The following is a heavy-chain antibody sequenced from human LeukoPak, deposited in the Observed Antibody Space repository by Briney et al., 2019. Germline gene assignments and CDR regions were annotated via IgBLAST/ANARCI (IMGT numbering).Heavy chain of an antibody. V-gene: IGHV4-59*08. D-gene: IGHD6-13*01. CDR2: IYYSGST. CDR1: GGSISSDY. CDR3: ARVISSSWYLNLPTYYYGMDV. Sequence: KASETLSLTCTVSGGSISSDYWTWIRQPPGKGLEWIGYIYYSGSTNYNPSLKSRVTISVDTSKNQFSLKLSSVTAADTAVYYCARVISSSWYLNLPTYYYGMDVWGQGTTVTVSS. J-gene: IGHJ6*02.